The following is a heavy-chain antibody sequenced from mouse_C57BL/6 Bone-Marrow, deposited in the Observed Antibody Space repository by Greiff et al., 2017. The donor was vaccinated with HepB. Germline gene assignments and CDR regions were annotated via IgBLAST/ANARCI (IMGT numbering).Heavy chain of an antibody. CDR1: GYTFTDYY. V-gene: IGHV1-26*01. CDR3: AGHYYGSSSYAMDY. CDR2: INPNNGGT. D-gene: IGHD1-1*01. Sequence: VQLQQSGPELVKPGASVKISCKASGYTFTDYYMNWVKQSHGKSLEWIGDINPNNGGTSYNQKFKGKATLTVDKSSSTAYMELRSLTSEDSAVYYCAGHYYGSSSYAMDYWGQGTSVTVSS. J-gene: IGHJ4*01.